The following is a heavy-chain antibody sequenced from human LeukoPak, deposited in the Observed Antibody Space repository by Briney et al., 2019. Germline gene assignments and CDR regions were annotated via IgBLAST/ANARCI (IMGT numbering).Heavy chain of an antibody. CDR2: IYSGGST. CDR3: ARAQWRTYSYYYMDV. J-gene: IGHJ6*03. Sequence: PGGSLRLSCAASGFTVGFNYMSGVRQAPGKGLEWISVIYSGGSTYYADSVKGRFTISRDDSKNTLYLQMNSLRAEDTAIYYCARAQWRTYSYYYMDVWGKGTTVTVSS. D-gene: IGHD6-19*01. V-gene: IGHV3-53*01. CDR1: GFTVGFNY.